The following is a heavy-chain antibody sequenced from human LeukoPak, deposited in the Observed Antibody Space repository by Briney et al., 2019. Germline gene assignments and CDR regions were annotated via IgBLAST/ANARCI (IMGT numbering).Heavy chain of an antibody. Sequence: SVKVSCKASGGTFNSYAISWVRQAPGQGLEWMGGIIPIFGTANYAQKFQGRVTITADESTSTAYMELSSLRSEDTAVYYCARGSKNYDYVWGSYRWLDYFDYWGQGTLVTVSS. J-gene: IGHJ4*02. V-gene: IGHV1-69*01. CDR2: IIPIFGTA. D-gene: IGHD3-16*02. CDR3: ARGSKNYDYVWGSYRWLDYFDY. CDR1: GGTFNSYA.